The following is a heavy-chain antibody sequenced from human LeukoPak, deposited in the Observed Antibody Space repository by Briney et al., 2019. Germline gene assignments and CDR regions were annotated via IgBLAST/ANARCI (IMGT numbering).Heavy chain of an antibody. CDR2: IYYSGST. J-gene: IGHJ5*02. CDR3: ARGNCSGGSCYSGRGWFDP. CDR1: GGSISSYY. D-gene: IGHD2-15*01. Sequence: SETLSLTCTVSGGSISSYYWSWIRQPPGKGLEWIGYIYYSGSTNYNPSLKSRVTVSVDTSKNQFSLKLSSVTAADTAVYYCARGNCSGGSCYSGRGWFDPWGQGTLVTVSS. V-gene: IGHV4-59*08.